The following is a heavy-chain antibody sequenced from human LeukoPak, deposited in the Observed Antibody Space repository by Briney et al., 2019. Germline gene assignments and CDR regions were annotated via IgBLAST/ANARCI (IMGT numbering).Heavy chain of an antibody. CDR1: GGSISSYY. V-gene: IGHV4-59*12. CDR2: IYYSGST. Sequence: SETLSLTCTVSGGSISSYYWSWIRQPPGKGLEWIGYIYYSGSTNYKPSLKSRVTMSVDTSKNQFSLKLSSVTAADAAVYYCARDRLRWDDAFDIWGQGTMVTVSS. D-gene: IGHD5-12*01. CDR3: ARDRLRWDDAFDI. J-gene: IGHJ3*02.